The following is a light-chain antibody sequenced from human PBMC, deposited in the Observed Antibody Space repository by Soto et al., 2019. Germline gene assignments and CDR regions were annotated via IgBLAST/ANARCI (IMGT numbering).Light chain of an antibody. V-gene: IGKV3-20*01. CDR3: QQYDSSPLFT. J-gene: IGKJ3*01. Sequence: EIVLTQSPGTLSLSPGERATLSCRASQSVSSGYLAWYQQKPGQAPRLLIYGASSRYTGIPDRFSGSGSGSDFTLTISRLESEDFAVYYCQQYDSSPLFTFGPGTKVDIK. CDR1: QSVSSGY. CDR2: GAS.